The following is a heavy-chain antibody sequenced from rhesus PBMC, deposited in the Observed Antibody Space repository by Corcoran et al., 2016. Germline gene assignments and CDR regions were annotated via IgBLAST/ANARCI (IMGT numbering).Heavy chain of an antibody. V-gene: IGHV4-80*01. J-gene: IGHJ6*01. CDR2: IKANRGSN. CDR3: AKNAVGTTNKYGLNS. Sequence: QVQLQESGPGLVKSSETLSLTCPVSGVSIGNSWWSWIRRSPGKGLEWIGEIKANRGSNKYNPSLRSRVTFSSDASKNQFSLRLSSMTPADTAVYYCAKNAVGTTNKYGLNSWGQGVVVTVSS. D-gene: IGHD1-44*01. CDR1: GVSIGNSW.